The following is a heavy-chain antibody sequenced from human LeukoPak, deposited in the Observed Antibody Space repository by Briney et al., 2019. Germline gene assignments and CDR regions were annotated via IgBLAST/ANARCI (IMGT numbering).Heavy chain of an antibody. CDR1: GFTVSGNY. CDR2: IYSGDST. D-gene: IGHD2-15*01. V-gene: IGHV3-66*01. CDR3: ARSYSPSGDYYYYGMDV. J-gene: IGHJ6*02. Sequence: PGGSLRLSCAASGFTVSGNYMSWVRQAPGKGLEWVSIIYSGDSTYYADSVKGRFTISRDNAKNSLYLQMNSLRAEDTAVYYCARSYSPSGDYYYYGMDVWGQGTTVTVSS.